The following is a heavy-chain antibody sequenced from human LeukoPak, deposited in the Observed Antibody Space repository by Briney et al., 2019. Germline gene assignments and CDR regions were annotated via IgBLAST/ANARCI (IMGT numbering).Heavy chain of an antibody. Sequence: AESLRLSCDVSGFTFNTYALYWVRQPPGKGMEWVSAICVSGGCTYYADSVTGRFTNSPDKSTNPVYLQINSLTAYDTAVYSCAKTTVGYSGGRYPGWPADCWGQGTLVTVSS. CDR2: ICVSGGCT. CDR3: AKTTVGYSGGRYPGWPADC. J-gene: IGHJ4*02. CDR1: GFTFNTYA. D-gene: IGHD6-19*01. V-gene: IGHV3-23*01.